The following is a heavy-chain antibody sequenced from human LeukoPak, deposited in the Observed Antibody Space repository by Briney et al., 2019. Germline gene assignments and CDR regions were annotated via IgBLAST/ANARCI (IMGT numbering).Heavy chain of an antibody. V-gene: IGHV3-33*08. CDR3: ARQHCSGGDCYFFD. CDR1: GFTFSTYV. J-gene: IGHJ4*02. D-gene: IGHD2-15*01. Sequence: PGGSLRLSCAASGFTFSTYVMVWVRQAPGKGLEWVALIWYDGNNKYYADSVKGRFTISRDNSKNTLYLQLNSLRAEDTAVYYCARQHCSGGDCYFFDWGQGTLVTVSS. CDR2: IWYDGNNK.